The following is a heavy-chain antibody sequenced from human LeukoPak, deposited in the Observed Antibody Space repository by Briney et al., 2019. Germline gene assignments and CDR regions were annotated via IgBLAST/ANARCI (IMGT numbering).Heavy chain of an antibody. J-gene: IGHJ4*02. CDR1: GFTFSGSA. Sequence: PGGSLRLSCAASGFTFSGSAMHWVRQASGKGLEWVGRIRSKANSYATAYAASVKGRFTISRDDSKNTAYLQMNSLKTEDTAVYYCTRGLLYSGSYDYWGQGTLATVSS. V-gene: IGHV3-73*01. CDR3: TRGLLYSGSYDY. D-gene: IGHD1-26*01. CDR2: IRSKANSYAT.